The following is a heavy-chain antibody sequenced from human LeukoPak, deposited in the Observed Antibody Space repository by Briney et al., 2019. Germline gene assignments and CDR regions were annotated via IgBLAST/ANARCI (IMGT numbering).Heavy chain of an antibody. CDR1: GFTFSDYY. D-gene: IGHD5-18*01. CDR2: ISSSSSYT. CDR3: AREPIQLWLRGAFDI. V-gene: IGHV3-11*05. Sequence: GGSLRLSCAASGFTFSDYYMSWIRQAPGKGLEWVSYISSSSSYTNYADSVKGRFTISRDNAKNSLYLQMNSLSAEDTAVYYCAREPIQLWLRGAFDIWGQGTMVTVPS. J-gene: IGHJ3*02.